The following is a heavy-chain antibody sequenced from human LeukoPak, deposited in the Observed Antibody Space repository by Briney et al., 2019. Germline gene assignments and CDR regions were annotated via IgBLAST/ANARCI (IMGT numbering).Heavy chain of an antibody. Sequence: PGGSLRLSCAASGFTFSSYAMHWVRQAPGKGLEWVSAISGSGGSTYYADSVKGRFTISRDNSKNTLYLQMNSLRAEDTAVYYCARNLGYCSSTSCLRYYYYYGMDVWGQGTTVTVSS. J-gene: IGHJ6*02. CDR2: ISGSGGST. D-gene: IGHD2-2*01. CDR3: ARNLGYCSSTSCLRYYYYYGMDV. CDR1: GFTFSSYA. V-gene: IGHV3-23*01.